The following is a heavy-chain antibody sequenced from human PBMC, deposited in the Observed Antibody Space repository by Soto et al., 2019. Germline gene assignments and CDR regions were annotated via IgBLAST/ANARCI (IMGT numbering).Heavy chain of an antibody. Sequence: QVQLQESGPGLVKPSETLSLTCTVSGGSISNYYWSWIRQPPGKGLEWIGYIYYSGGTNYNPPLKGRVTISVDTSKNQFSLKLSSVTAADTAVYYCARDKVDIGVSGTHYYYGMDVWGQGTTVTVSS. CDR1: GGSISNYY. J-gene: IGHJ6*02. D-gene: IGHD6-19*01. V-gene: IGHV4-59*01. CDR3: ARDKVDIGVSGTHYYYGMDV. CDR2: IYYSGGT.